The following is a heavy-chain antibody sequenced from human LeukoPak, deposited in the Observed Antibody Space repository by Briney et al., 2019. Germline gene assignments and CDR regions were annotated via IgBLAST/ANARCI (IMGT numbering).Heavy chain of an antibody. Sequence: ASVKVSCKASGYTFTSYYMHWVRQAPGQGLEWMGWINTNTGNPTYAQGFTGRFVFSLDTSVSTAYLQISSLKAEDTAVYYCARLPSGEWLSRLYYFDYWGQGTLVTVSS. D-gene: IGHD3-3*01. J-gene: IGHJ4*02. CDR1: GYTFTSYY. V-gene: IGHV7-4-1*02. CDR2: INTNTGNP. CDR3: ARLPSGEWLSRLYYFDY.